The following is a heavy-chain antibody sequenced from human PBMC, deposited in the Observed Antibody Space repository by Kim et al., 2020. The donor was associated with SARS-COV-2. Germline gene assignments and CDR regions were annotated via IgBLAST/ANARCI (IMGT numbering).Heavy chain of an antibody. V-gene: IGHV3-53*01. Sequence: GGSLRLSCAASGFTVSSNYMSWVRQAPGKGLEWVSVIYSGGSTYYADSVKGRFTISRDNSKNTLYLQMNSLRAEDTAVYYCARDRTRATTMEVYYYGMDVWGQGTTVTVSS. J-gene: IGHJ6*02. CDR3: ARDRTRATTMEVYYYGMDV. CDR2: IYSGGST. D-gene: IGHD1-26*01. CDR1: GFTVSSNY.